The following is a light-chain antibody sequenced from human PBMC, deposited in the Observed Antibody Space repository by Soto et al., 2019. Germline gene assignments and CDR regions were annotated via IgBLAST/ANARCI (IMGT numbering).Light chain of an antibody. CDR2: YAS. CDR1: QSINNY. Sequence: DVQMTQSPSTLSASVGDRVTITCRARQSINNYLAWYRLRPGKAPRLLIYYASTLDRGVPSRFSGSGSGTEFTLTISSLQPDDFATYYCQQYASLSPPFGQGTKVGI. CDR3: QQYASLSPP. J-gene: IGKJ1*01. V-gene: IGKV1-5*01.